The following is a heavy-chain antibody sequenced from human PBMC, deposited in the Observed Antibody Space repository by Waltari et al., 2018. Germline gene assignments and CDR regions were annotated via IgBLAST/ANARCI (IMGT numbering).Heavy chain of an antibody. J-gene: IGHJ4*02. CDR1: CYTFMNFG. CDR2: ISGHTGKT. Sequence: QVQLVQSGGEVKKPGASVKVSCQTSCYTFMNFGVTWVRQAPGQGFEWMGWISGHTGKTNYARKFQGRVTMTTDTSTTTAYLELRSLTSDDTAFYYCARGGMTPWDYWGQGTLVSVSS. CDR3: ARGGMTPWDY. V-gene: IGHV1-18*01. D-gene: IGHD3-10*01.